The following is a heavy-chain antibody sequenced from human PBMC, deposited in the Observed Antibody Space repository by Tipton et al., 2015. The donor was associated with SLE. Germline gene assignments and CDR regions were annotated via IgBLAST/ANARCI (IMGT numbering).Heavy chain of an antibody. V-gene: IGHV4-34*01. J-gene: IGHJ4*02. Sequence: LRLSCAVYGGSFSGYYWSWIRQPPGKGLEWIGEINHSGSTNYNPSLKSRVTISVDTSKNQFSLKLSSVTAADTAVYYCARAPGTAMVTPYWGQGTLVTVSS. CDR3: ARAPGTAMVTPY. CDR1: GGSFSGYY. CDR2: INHSGST. D-gene: IGHD5-18*01.